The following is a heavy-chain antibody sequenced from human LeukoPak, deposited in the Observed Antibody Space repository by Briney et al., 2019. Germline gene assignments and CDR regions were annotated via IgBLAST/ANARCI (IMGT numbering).Heavy chain of an antibody. J-gene: IGHJ4*02. CDR3: ARGVYYYGSGSPSDY. CDR2: INHSGST. D-gene: IGHD3-10*01. CDR1: SGSFSGYY. Sequence: PSETLSLTCAVYSGSFSGYYWSWIRQPPGKGLEWIGEINHSGSTNYNPSLKSRVTISVDTSKNQFSLKLSSVTAADTAVYYCARGVYYYGSGSPSDYWGQGTLVTVSS. V-gene: IGHV4-34*01.